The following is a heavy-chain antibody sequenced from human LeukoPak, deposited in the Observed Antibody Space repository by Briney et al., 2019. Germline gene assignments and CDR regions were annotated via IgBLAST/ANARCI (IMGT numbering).Heavy chain of an antibody. CDR2: INHSGST. Sequence: SETLSLTCAVYGGSFSGYYWSWIRQPPGKGLEWIGEINHSGSTNYNPSLKSRVTISVDTSKNQFSLKLSSVTAADTAVYYCASASSFDAFDIWGQGTMVTVSS. CDR1: GGSFSGYY. D-gene: IGHD3-10*01. J-gene: IGHJ3*02. CDR3: ASASSFDAFDI. V-gene: IGHV4-34*01.